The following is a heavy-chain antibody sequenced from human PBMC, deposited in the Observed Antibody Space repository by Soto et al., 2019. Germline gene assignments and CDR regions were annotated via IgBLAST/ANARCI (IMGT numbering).Heavy chain of an antibody. Sequence: QVQLVQSGAEVKEPGASVKVSCKASGYTFNNYGITWVRQAPGQGLEWMGWISAYDGHTLYAQNLQGRVTVTTDTSMTSVYMELRSLRSDDTAVYYCARDRGYQDYWGQGTLVTVSP. CDR1: GYTFNNYG. V-gene: IGHV1-18*01. CDR2: ISAYDGHT. J-gene: IGHJ4*02. D-gene: IGHD5-12*01. CDR3: ARDRGYQDY.